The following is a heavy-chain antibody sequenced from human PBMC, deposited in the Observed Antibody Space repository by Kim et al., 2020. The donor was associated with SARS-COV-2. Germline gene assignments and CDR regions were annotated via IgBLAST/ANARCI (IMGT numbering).Heavy chain of an antibody. Sequence: ADSVKGRLTIGRDNSKNTVYLQMNSLRAEDTAGYYGAREDRNNIFGFDYWGQGALVTVSS. J-gene: IGHJ4*02. CDR3: AREDRNNIFGFDY. V-gene: IGHV3-66*01. D-gene: IGHD3-10*02.